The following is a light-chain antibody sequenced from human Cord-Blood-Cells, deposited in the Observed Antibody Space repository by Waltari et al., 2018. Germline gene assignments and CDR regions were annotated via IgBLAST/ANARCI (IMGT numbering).Light chain of an antibody. CDR2: DVS. CDR3: SSYTSSSTYV. CDR1: SRDGGGYNY. V-gene: IGLV2-14*01. J-gene: IGLJ1*01. Sequence: QSALTQPASVSGSPGPSTTISCTGTSRDGGGYNYVSWYQQHPGKAPKLMMYDVSKRPSGVSNRFSGSKSGNTASLTISGLQAEDEADYYCSSYTSSSTYVFGTGTKVTVL.